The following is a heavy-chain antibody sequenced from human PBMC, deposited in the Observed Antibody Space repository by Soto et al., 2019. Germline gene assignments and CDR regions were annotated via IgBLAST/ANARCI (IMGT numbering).Heavy chain of an antibody. V-gene: IGHV4-30-4*02. CDR3: ARDTVITPRIDI. J-gene: IGHJ4*02. CDR1: GGSISNSDYS. D-gene: IGHD4-17*01. Sequence: SDTLSLTCSVSGGSISNSDYSGSWIRQPPGKGLKWIGYIYYSGTTYYSPSLRSRVAISVDTSKSKFSLKLTSATAADTAVYYCARDTVITPRIDIWGQGTQVTVSS. CDR2: IYYSGTT.